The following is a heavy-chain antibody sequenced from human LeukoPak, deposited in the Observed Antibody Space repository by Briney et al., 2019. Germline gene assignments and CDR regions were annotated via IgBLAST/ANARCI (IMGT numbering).Heavy chain of an antibody. Sequence: SETLSLTCTVSGGSISSYYWSWIRQPPGKGLEWIGYIYYSGSTNYNPSLKSRVTISVDTSKSQFSLKLSSVTAADTAVYYCARKLGGYYDFWSGYYDYWGQGTLVTVSS. V-gene: IGHV4-59*01. D-gene: IGHD3-3*01. CDR1: GGSISSYY. CDR3: ARKLGGYYDFWSGYYDY. J-gene: IGHJ4*02. CDR2: IYYSGST.